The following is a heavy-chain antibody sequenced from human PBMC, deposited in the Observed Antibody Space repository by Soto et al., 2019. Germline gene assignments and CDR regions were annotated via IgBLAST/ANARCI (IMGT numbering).Heavy chain of an antibody. D-gene: IGHD7-27*01. CDR3: ARRYLGSFDY. CDR1: GFTFSSYA. V-gene: IGHV3-13*01. J-gene: IGHJ4*02. Sequence: EVQLVESGGGLVQPGGSLRLSCAASGFTFSSYAVHWVRQPTGKGLEWVSVIGSAGDTYYPGSVKGRFTISRENAKNSLYLQMNSLRAEDTAVYYCARRYLGSFDYWGQGTLVTVSS. CDR2: IGSAGDT.